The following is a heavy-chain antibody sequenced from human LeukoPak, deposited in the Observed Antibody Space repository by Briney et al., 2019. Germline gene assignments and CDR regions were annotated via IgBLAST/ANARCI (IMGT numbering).Heavy chain of an antibody. J-gene: IGHJ5*02. CDR2: IYTSGST. CDR3: ASEGRNWFDP. V-gene: IGHV4-4*07. CDR1: GGSISSYY. Sequence: SETLSLTCTVSGGSISSYYWSWIRQPAGKGLEWIGRIYTSGSTYYNPSLKSRVTISVDTSKNQFSLKLSSVTAADTAVYYRASEGRNWFDPWGQGTLVTVSS.